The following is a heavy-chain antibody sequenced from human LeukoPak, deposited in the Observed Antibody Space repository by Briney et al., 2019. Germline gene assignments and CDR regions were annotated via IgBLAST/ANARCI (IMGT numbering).Heavy chain of an antibody. CDR2: IYTSGST. D-gene: IGHD6-6*01. CDR1: GGSISSYY. CDR3: ASNPKRYSSSAGFDY. Sequence: SETLSLTCTVSGGSISSYYWSWIRQPAGKGLEWIGRIYTSGSTNYNPSLKSRVTMSVDTSKNQFSLKLSSVTAADTAVYYCASNPKRYSSSAGFDYWGQGTLVTVAS. J-gene: IGHJ4*02. V-gene: IGHV4-4*07.